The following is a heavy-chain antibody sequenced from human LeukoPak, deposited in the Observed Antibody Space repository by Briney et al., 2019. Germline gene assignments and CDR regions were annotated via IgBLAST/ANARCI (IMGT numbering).Heavy chain of an antibody. V-gene: IGHV1-69*04. CDR2: IIPILGIA. CDR3: ARDPRDGYFDY. Sequence: SVKVSCKASGGTFSSYTISWVRQAPGQGLEWMGRIIPILGIANYAQKFQGRVTITADKSTSTAYMELSSLRSEDTAVYYCARDPRDGYFDYWGQGTLVTVSS. CDR1: GGTFSSYT. D-gene: IGHD5-24*01. J-gene: IGHJ4*02.